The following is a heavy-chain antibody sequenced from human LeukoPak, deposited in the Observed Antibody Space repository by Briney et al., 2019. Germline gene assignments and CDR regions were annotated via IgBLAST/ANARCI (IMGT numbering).Heavy chain of an antibody. Sequence: PSETLSLTCAVYGGSFSGFYWSWIRHVPGKGLAWIGEINDSGRTNYNPSLKSRVSISVDTSTKQFSLKLSSVTAADTAVYYCARLKYRSAWHWDYWGQGTLVIVSS. J-gene: IGHJ4*02. D-gene: IGHD6-19*01. CDR1: GGSFSGFY. CDR3: ARLKYRSAWHWDY. V-gene: IGHV4-34*01. CDR2: INDSGRT.